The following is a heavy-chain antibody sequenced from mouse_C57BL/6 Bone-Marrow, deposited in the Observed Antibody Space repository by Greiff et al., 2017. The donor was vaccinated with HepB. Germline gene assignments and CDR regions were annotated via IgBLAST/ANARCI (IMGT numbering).Heavy chain of an antibody. J-gene: IGHJ2*01. CDR2: ISNGGGST. CDR1: GFTFSDYY. D-gene: IGHD1-1*01. CDR3: ARGALTTVARGFDY. Sequence: EVHLVESGGGLVQPGGSLKLSCAASGFTFSDYYMYWVRQTPEKRLEWVAYISNGGGSTYYPDTVKGRFTISRDNAKNTPYLQMSRLKSEDTAMYYCARGALTTVARGFDYWGQGTTLTVSS. V-gene: IGHV5-12*01.